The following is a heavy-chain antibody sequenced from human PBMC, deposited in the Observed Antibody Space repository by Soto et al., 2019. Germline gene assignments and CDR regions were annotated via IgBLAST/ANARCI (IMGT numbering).Heavy chain of an antibody. CDR3: ARVFDSSGYKDYCYGMDV. Sequence: QVQLVQSGAEVKKPGSSVKVSCKASGGTFSSYAISWVRQAPGQGLEWMGGIIPIFGTANYAQKFQGRVTITADESTSTAYMELSSLRSEDTAVYFCARVFDSSGYKDYCYGMDVWGQGTTVTVSS. J-gene: IGHJ6*02. CDR2: IIPIFGTA. D-gene: IGHD3-22*01. V-gene: IGHV1-69*01. CDR1: GGTFSSYA.